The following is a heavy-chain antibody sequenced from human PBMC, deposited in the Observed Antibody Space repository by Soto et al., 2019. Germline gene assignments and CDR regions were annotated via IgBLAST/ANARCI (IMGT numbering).Heavy chain of an antibody. D-gene: IGHD3-10*01. CDR3: VKEGMAGSGSSYNKCYYDY. Sequence: GSLRLSCAASGFSFTTYAMSWVRQAPGKGLEWVSAISGSGRSTYYAESVKGRFTISRDNSKNTLYLHMSSLRAEDRAVYYCVKEGMAGSGSSYNKCYYDYWGQGTLVTVSS. V-gene: IGHV3-23*01. CDR2: ISGSGRST. J-gene: IGHJ4*02. CDR1: GFSFTTYA.